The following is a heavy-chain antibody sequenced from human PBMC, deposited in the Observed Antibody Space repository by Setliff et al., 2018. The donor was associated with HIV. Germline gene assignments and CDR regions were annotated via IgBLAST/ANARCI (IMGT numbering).Heavy chain of an antibody. Sequence: ASVKVSCKGSGFIFGDYYMHWVQLAPGKGLEWMGRVDPEDGETIYAEKFQGRLTITADTSTDTTYMELSSLRADDTAIYYCATDRVLPSAIRGGWLDPWGQGTLVTAPQ. D-gene: IGHD2-2*02. J-gene: IGHJ5*02. CDR3: ATDRVLPSAIRGGWLDP. CDR2: VDPEDGET. V-gene: IGHV1-69-2*01. CDR1: GFIFGDYY.